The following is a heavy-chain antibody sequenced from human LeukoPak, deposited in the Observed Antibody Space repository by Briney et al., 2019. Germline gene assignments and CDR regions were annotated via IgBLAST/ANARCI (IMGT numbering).Heavy chain of an antibody. J-gene: IGHJ4*02. CDR2: IYSGGST. D-gene: IGHD2-21*02. CDR1: GFTFSSYA. CDR3: ARGDPGLY. V-gene: IGHV3-66*01. Sequence: PGGSLRLSCAASGFTFSSYAMSWVRQAPGKGLEWVSVIYSGGSTYYADSVKGRFTISRDNSKNTLYLQMNSLRAEDTAVYYCARGDPGLYWGQGTLVTVSS.